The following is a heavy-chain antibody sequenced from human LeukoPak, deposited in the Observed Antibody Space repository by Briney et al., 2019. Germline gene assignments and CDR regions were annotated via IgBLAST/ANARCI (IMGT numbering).Heavy chain of an antibody. CDR1: GFTFSSYS. CDR2: ISNTSEYI. Sequence: GGSLRLSCAASGFTFSSYSMNWVRQAPGKGLEWVSSISNTSEYIYYADSVKGRFTISRDNSKNTLYLQMNSLRAEDTAMYYCAKGSSAGRPYYLDYWGQGTLVTVSS. D-gene: IGHD3-10*01. CDR3: AKGSSAGRPYYLDY. V-gene: IGHV3-21*04. J-gene: IGHJ4*02.